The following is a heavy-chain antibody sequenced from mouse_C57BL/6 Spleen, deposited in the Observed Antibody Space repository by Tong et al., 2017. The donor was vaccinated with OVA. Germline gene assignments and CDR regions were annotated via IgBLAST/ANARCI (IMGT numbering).Heavy chain of an antibody. Sequence: EVQLQESGAELVKPGASVKLSCKASGYTFTSYWMHWVKQSNGKSLEWIGVINPNYGTTSYNQKFKGKATLTVDQSSSTAYMELRSLTSEDTAVYYCARDNYYGSSPYAMDYWGQGTSVTVSS. CDR3: ARDNYYGSSPYAMDY. CDR1: GYTFTSYW. V-gene: IGHV1-39*01. D-gene: IGHD1-1*01. CDR2: INPNYGTT. J-gene: IGHJ4*01.